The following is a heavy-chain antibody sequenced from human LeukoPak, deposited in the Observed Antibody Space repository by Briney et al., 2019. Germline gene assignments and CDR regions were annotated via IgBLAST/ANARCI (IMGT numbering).Heavy chain of an antibody. Sequence: PGGSLRLSCAASGFTFSDYYMSWIRQAPGKGLEWVSYISSSGSTIYYADSVKGRFTISRDNAKNSLYLQMNSLRAKDTAVYYCARWLQSEIPRGIDYWGQGTLVTVSS. J-gene: IGHJ4*02. V-gene: IGHV3-11*01. CDR1: GFTFSDYY. D-gene: IGHD5-24*01. CDR3: ARWLQSEIPRGIDY. CDR2: ISSSGSTI.